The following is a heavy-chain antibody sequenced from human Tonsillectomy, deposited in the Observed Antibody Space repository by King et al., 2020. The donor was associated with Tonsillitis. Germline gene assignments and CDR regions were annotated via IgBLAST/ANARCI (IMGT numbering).Heavy chain of an antibody. V-gene: IGHV3-30*03. Sequence: VQLVESGGGVVQPGRSLRLSCAASGFIFSSYGMHWVRQAPGKGLEWVAVISYDGSNKYYADSMKGRFTISRDNSKNTLYLQMNSLRAEDTAVYYCVRGGGVLLKPAALGDGMDVWGQGTTVTVSS. CDR2: ISYDGSNK. D-gene: IGHD2-2*01. J-gene: IGHJ6*02. CDR3: VRGGGVLLKPAALGDGMDV. CDR1: GFIFSSYG.